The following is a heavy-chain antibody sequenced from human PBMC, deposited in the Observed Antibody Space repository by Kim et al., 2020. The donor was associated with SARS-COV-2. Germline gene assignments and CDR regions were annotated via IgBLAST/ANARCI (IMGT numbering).Heavy chain of an antibody. D-gene: IGHD3-10*01. CDR3: ARIVRGEGYFDY. J-gene: IGHJ4*02. Sequence: YYNPSLKSRVTISVDTSKNQFSLKLSSVTAADTAVYYCARIVRGEGYFDYWGQGTLVTVSS. V-gene: IGHV4-30-2*04.